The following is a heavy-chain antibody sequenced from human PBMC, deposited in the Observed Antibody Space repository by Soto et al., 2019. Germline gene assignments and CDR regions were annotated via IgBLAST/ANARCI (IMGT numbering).Heavy chain of an antibody. CDR1: GFTFGDYA. D-gene: IGHD3-9*01. J-gene: IGHJ4*02. V-gene: IGHV3-49*04. CDR3: TRVGEKVLRYFDWLSAFDY. Sequence: GGSLRLSCTASGFTFGDYAMSWVRQAPGKGLEWVGFIRSKAYGGTTEYAASVKGRFTISRDDSKSIAYLQMNSLKTEDTAVYYCTRVGEKVLRYFDWLSAFDYWGQGTLVTSPQ. CDR2: IRSKAYGGTT.